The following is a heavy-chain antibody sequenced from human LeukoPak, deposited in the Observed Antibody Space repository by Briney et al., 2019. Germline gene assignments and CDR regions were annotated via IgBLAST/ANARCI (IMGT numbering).Heavy chain of an antibody. Sequence: GGSLRLSCAASGSTFTSYGISWVRQAPGQGLEWMGWISAYNGNTNYAQKLQGRVTMTTDTSTSTAYMELRSLRSDDTAVYYCAREEQWLAGIDYWGQGTLVTVSS. D-gene: IGHD6-19*01. CDR2: ISAYNGNT. CDR1: GSTFTSYG. CDR3: AREEQWLAGIDY. J-gene: IGHJ4*02. V-gene: IGHV1-18*01.